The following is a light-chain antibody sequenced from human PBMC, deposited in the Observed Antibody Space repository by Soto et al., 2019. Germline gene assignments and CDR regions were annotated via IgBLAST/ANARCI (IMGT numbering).Light chain of an antibody. CDR1: QRVSSSY. Sequence: EIVLTQSPGTLSLSPGERATLSCRASQRVSSSYLAWYQQKAGQAPRLLIYGASSRATGIPDRFSGSGSGTDFSLIISRLEPEDFAVYYCQQHGSSPWTFGQGTKVEIK. J-gene: IGKJ1*01. CDR3: QQHGSSPWT. V-gene: IGKV3-20*01. CDR2: GAS.